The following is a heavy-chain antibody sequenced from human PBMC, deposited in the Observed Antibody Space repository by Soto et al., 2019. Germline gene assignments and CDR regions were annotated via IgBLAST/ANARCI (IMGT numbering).Heavy chain of an antibody. D-gene: IGHD3-22*01. CDR3: ARNYYDSSDRDYLDY. Sequence: GASGKVSCKASGYTFTSYYIHWVRQAPGQGLEWMGWINPITGGTNYAPKFQGRVTMTRDTSITTAYMELSRLRSDDTAVYYCARNYYDSSDRDYLDYWGQGTPVTVSS. CDR2: INPITGGT. J-gene: IGHJ4*02. CDR1: GYTFTSYY. V-gene: IGHV1-2*02.